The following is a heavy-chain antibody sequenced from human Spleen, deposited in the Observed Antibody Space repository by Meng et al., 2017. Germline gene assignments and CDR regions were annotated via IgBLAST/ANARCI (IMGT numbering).Heavy chain of an antibody. J-gene: IGHJ6*02. D-gene: IGHD3-3*01. CDR2: ISGSGVST. CDR3: AKDYESGMDV. CDR1: GFTFSSYA. V-gene: IGHV3-23*01. Sequence: GESLKISCVASGFTFSSYAMNWVRQAPGKGLEWVSTISGSGVSTYYADSVKGRFTISRDNSKNTLYLQMNSLRAEDTAVYYCAKDYESGMDVWGQGTTVTVSS.